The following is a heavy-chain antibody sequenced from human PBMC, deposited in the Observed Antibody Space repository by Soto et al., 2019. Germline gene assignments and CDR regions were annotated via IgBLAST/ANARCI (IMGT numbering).Heavy chain of an antibody. J-gene: IGHJ4*02. CDR1: GYTLTSYD. D-gene: IGHD5-18*01. Sequence: ASVKVSCKASGYTLTSYDIHWARQATGQGLEWMGWMNVHSGNTGYAQKFQGRVTMTRKTSTSTAYMELRSLRSDDTAVYYCARARATHHGVDTAMYYWGQGTLVTVSS. CDR3: ARARATHHGVDTAMYY. V-gene: IGHV1-8*01. CDR2: MNVHSGNT.